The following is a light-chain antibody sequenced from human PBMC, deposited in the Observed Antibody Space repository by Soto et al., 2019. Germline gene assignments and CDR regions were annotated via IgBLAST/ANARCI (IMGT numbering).Light chain of an antibody. CDR3: QQYNRLIT. J-gene: IGKJ5*01. V-gene: IGKV1-5*01. CDR2: DAT. Sequence: IQMTQSPSILSASVGDSVAITCRASQTIYSWVAWYQQKPGKAPKLLVYDATSLESGVSSRFSGSGYGTDFTLSINNLQPDDFATYYCQQYNRLITFGQGTRLEIK. CDR1: QTIYSW.